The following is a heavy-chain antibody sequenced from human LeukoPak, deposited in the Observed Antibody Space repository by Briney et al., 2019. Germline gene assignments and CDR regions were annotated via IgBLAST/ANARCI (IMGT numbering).Heavy chain of an antibody. CDR3: ANEIRPNDY. CDR2: IYVDGST. J-gene: IGHJ4*02. CDR1: GFIVSSHF. V-gene: IGHV3-53*01. Sequence: GGSLRLSCAASGFIVSSHFMSWVRQAPGKGLEWVSVIYVDGSTYYADTVKGRFTISRDNSKNTLFLQMNSLRADDTAVYYCANEIRPNDYWGQGTLVTVSS. D-gene: IGHD4-17*01.